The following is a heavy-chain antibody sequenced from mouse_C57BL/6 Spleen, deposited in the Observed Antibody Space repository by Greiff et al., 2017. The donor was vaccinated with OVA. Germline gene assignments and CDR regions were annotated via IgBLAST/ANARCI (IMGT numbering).Heavy chain of an antibody. D-gene: IGHD2-4*01. CDR2: IWSGGST. CDR1: GFSLTSYG. V-gene: IGHV2-2*01. Sequence: VKLVESGPGLVQPSQSLSITCTVSGFSLTSYGVHWVRQSPGKGLEWLGVIWSGGSTDYNAAFISRLSISKDNSKSQVFFKMNSLQADDTAIYYCARYDYDVDGTFDYWGQGTTLTVSS. J-gene: IGHJ2*01. CDR3: ARYDYDVDGTFDY.